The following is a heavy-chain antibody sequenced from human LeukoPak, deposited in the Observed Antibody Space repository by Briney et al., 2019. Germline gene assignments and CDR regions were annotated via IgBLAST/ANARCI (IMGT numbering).Heavy chain of an antibody. CDR3: ARAVGDCSGGSCYSELDY. V-gene: IGHV3-30*01. CDR2: ISYDGTNK. D-gene: IGHD2-15*01. CDR1: GLTVSIYT. J-gene: IGHJ4*02. Sequence: GGSLRLSRAASGLTVSIYTMHWVRQASGKGLEWVALISYDGTNKYYADSVKGRFTISRDNSKSTLYLQMNSLRAEDTAVYYCARAVGDCSGGSCYSELDYWGQGALVTVSS.